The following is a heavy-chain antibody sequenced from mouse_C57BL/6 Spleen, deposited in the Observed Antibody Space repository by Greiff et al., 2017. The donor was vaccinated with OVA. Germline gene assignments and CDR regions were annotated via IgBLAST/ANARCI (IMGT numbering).Heavy chain of an antibody. D-gene: IGHD2-3*01. CDR1: GYAFSSSW. CDR2: IYPGDGDT. CDR3: AREGLDGYPMDY. Sequence: QVQLQQSGPELVKPGASVKISCKASGYAFSSSWMNWVKQRPGKGLEWIGRIYPGDGDTNYNGKFKGKATLTADKSSSTAYMQLSSLTSEDSAVYFCAREGLDGYPMDYWGQGTSVTVSS. J-gene: IGHJ4*01. V-gene: IGHV1-82*01.